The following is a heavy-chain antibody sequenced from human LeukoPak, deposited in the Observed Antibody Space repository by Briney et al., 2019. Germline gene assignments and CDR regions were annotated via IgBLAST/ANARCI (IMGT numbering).Heavy chain of an antibody. J-gene: IGHJ1*01. V-gene: IGHV3-33*01. CDR2: IWYDGSNK. CDR3: ATIAAAYEYFQH. Sequence: GGSLRLSCAASGFTFSSYGMHWVRQAPGKGLEWVAVIWYDGSNKYYADSVKGRFTISRDNSKNTLFLQMNSLRAEDTAVYYCATIAAAYEYFQHWGQGTLVTVSS. D-gene: IGHD6-13*01. CDR1: GFTFSSYG.